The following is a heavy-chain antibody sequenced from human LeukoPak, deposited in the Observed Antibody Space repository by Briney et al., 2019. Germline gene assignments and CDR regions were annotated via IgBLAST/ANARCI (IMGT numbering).Heavy chain of an antibody. Sequence: TLSLTCTVSGGSISSGGYYWSWIRQHPGKGLEWIGYIYYSGGTYYNPSLKSRVTISVDTSKNQFSLKLSSVTAADTAVYYCATSRSSTFDYWGQGTLVTVSS. J-gene: IGHJ4*02. CDR3: ATSRSSTFDY. CDR2: IYYSGGT. CDR1: GGSISSGGYY. V-gene: IGHV4-31*03.